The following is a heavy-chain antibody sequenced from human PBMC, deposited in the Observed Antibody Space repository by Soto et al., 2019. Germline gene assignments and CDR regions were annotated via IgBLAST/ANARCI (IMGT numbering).Heavy chain of an antibody. J-gene: IGHJ6*02. V-gene: IGHV5-10-1*01. CDR1: GYSFTTHL. Sequence: PGAALKISCQGGGYSFTTHLSSWVRQIPGKGLEWMGRINPTDSSVTYSPSFQGHVTFSADRSINTVYLKWSSLKASDSAMYYCARRGMDVWGQGTTVTAP. CDR3: ARRGMDV. CDR2: INPTDSSV.